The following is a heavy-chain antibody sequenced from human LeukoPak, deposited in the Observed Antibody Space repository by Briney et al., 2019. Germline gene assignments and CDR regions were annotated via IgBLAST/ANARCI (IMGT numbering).Heavy chain of an antibody. J-gene: IGHJ4*02. V-gene: IGHV1-69*13. CDR2: IIHIFGTA. Sequence: SVKVSCKASGGTFSSYAISWVRQAPGPGLEWMGGIIHIFGTANYAQKFQGRVTITADESTSTAYMELSSLRSEDTAVYYCARDGGFWSGYSYYFDYWGQGTLVTVSS. CDR3: ARDGGFWSGYSYYFDY. D-gene: IGHD3-3*01. CDR1: GGTFSSYA.